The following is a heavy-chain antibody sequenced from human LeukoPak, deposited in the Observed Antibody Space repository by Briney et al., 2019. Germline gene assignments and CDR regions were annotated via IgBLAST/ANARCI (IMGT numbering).Heavy chain of an antibody. CDR1: GFTFSTYA. CDR2: IGDSGGST. CDR3: ARRDIVVVVSASDY. D-gene: IGHD2-15*01. J-gene: IGHJ4*02. V-gene: IGHV3-23*01. Sequence: GGSLRLSCAASGFTFSTYAMSWVRQAPGKGLEWVSTIGDSGGSTYYADSVEGRFTMSRDNSKNTVYLQMNSLRVDDTAVYYCARRDIVVVVSASDYWGQGTLVTVSS.